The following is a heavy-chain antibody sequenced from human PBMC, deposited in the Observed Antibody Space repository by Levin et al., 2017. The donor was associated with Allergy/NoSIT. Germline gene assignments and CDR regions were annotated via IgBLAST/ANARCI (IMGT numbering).Heavy chain of an antibody. D-gene: IGHD2-2*01. Sequence: PGGSLRLSCIGSGFTFGDYAMSWFRQAPGKGLEWVGFIGSKAYGGTTEYAASVKGRFTLSRDDFKSIAYLQMNSLKTEDTAVYYCSREGELLLVPPAPPFGSWFDPWGQGTLVTVSS. CDR2: IGSKAYGGTT. V-gene: IGHV3-49*03. CDR1: GFTFGDYA. J-gene: IGHJ5*02. CDR3: SREGELLLVPPAPPFGSWFDP.